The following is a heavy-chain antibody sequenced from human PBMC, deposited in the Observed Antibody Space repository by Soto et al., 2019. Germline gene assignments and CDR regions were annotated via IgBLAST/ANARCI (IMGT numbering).Heavy chain of an antibody. J-gene: IGHJ4*02. Sequence: SVKVSCKASGGTFSSYAISWVRQAPGQGLEWMGGIIPIFGTANYAQKFQGRVTITADESTSTAYMELSSLRSEDTAVYYCARVNYAHLAFDYWGQGTLVTVSS. CDR2: IIPIFGTA. D-gene: IGHD1-7*01. CDR1: GGTFSSYA. V-gene: IGHV1-69*13. CDR3: ARVNYAHLAFDY.